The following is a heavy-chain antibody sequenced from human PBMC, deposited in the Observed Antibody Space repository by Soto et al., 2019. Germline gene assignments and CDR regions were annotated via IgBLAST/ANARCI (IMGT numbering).Heavy chain of an antibody. D-gene: IGHD6-13*01. J-gene: IGHJ3*02. CDR3: ARSSGYDAFDI. CDR1: GFTFSSYE. V-gene: IGHV3-48*03. CDR2: ISSSGSTI. Sequence: GSLRLSCAASGFTFSSYEMNWVRQAPGKGLEWVSYISSSGSTIYYADSVKGRFTISRDNAKNSLYLQMNSLRAEDTAVYYCARSSGYDAFDIWGQGTMVTVSS.